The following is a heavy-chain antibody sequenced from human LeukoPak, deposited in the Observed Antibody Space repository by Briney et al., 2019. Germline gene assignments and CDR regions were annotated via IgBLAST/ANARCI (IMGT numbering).Heavy chain of an antibody. CDR3: AKDRKGNPNWFDP. V-gene: IGHV4-30-4*08. D-gene: IGHD1-14*01. Sequence: SETLSLTCTVSGGSISSGDYYWSWIRQPPGKGLEWIGYIYYSGSTYYNPSLKSRVTISVDTSKNQFSLKLSSVTAADTAVYYCAKDRKGNPNWFDPWGQGTLVTVSS. J-gene: IGHJ5*02. CDR1: GGSISSGDYY. CDR2: IYYSGST.